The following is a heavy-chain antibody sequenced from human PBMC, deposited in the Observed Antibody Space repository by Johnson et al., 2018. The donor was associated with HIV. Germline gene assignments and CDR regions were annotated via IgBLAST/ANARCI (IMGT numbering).Heavy chain of an antibody. CDR1: GFPFSRYD. V-gene: IGHV3-13*01. CDR2: TGTTGDT. J-gene: IGHJ3*02. D-gene: IGHD6-13*01. Sequence: VQLVESGGVVVQPGGSLRLSCAASGFPFSRYDMHWVRQVPGKGLEWVAATGTTGDTYYPASVKGRFSISRENAKNSLYLQMNSLRAGDTAVYYCARGAHSTPDAFDIWGQGTMVTVSS. CDR3: ARGAHSTPDAFDI.